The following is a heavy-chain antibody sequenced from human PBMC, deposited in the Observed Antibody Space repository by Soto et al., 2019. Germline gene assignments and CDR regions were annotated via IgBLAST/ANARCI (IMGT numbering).Heavy chain of an antibody. CDR1: GFTFDDYA. J-gene: IGHJ4*02. CDR2: ISWNSGSI. CDR3: AKAGYFDWLLTPPYFDY. Sequence: DVQLVESGGGLVQPGRSLRLSCAASGFTFDDYAMHWVRQAPGKGLEWVSGISWNSGSIGYADSVKGRFTISRDNAKNALYLQMNSLRAEDTALYYCAKAGYFDWLLTPPYFDYWGQGTLVTVSS. D-gene: IGHD3-9*01. V-gene: IGHV3-9*01.